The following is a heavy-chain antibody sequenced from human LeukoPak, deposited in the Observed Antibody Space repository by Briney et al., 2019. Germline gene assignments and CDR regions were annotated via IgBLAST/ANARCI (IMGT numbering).Heavy chain of an antibody. J-gene: IGHJ4*02. V-gene: IGHV4-39*01. CDR3: AREKQWLVWGNYFDY. CDR1: GGSISSSSYY. Sequence: PSETLSLTCTVSGGSISSSSYYWGWIRQPPGKGLAWIGSIYYSGSTYYNPSLKSRVTISVDTSKNQFSLKLSSVTAADTAVYYCAREKQWLVWGNYFDYWGQGTLVTVSS. D-gene: IGHD6-19*01. CDR2: IYYSGST.